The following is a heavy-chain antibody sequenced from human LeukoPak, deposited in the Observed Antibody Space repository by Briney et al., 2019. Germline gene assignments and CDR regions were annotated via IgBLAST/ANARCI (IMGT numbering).Heavy chain of an antibody. D-gene: IGHD2-15*01. CDR3: ARNRGADYSAGFDP. CDR1: GYTFTDYY. J-gene: IGHJ5*02. Sequence: ASVKVSCKASGYTFTDYYMHWVRQAPGQGLEWMGWINPNSGGTKYAQKFQGRVTMTRDTSISTAYMELSRLRSDDTAVYYCARNRGADYSAGFDPWGQGTLVTVSS. CDR2: INPNSGGT. V-gene: IGHV1-2*02.